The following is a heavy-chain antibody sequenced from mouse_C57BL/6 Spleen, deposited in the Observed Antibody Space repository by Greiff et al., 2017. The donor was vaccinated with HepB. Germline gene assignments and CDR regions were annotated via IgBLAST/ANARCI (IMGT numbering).Heavy chain of an antibody. Sequence: QVQLKQPGAELVKPGASVKLSCKASGYTFTSYWMHWVKQRPGQGLEWIGMIHPNSGSTNYNEKFKSKATLTVDKSSSTAYMQLSSLTSGDSAVYYCAGGYYGSRGYFDYWGQGTTLTVSS. CDR1: GYTFTSYW. CDR2: IHPNSGST. CDR3: AGGYYGSRGYFDY. D-gene: IGHD1-1*01. J-gene: IGHJ2*01. V-gene: IGHV1-64*01.